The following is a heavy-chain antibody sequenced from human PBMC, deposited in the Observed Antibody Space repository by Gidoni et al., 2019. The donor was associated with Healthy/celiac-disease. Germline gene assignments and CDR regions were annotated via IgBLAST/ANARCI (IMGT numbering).Heavy chain of an antibody. D-gene: IGHD6-13*01. J-gene: IGHJ4*02. CDR3: AKDSGIAAAGQYYFDY. CDR2: ISGSGGST. CDR1: GFTFSSYA. Sequence: EVQLLESGGGLVQPGGSLRLSCAASGFTFSSYAMSWVRQAPGKGLEWVSAISGSGGSTYYADSVKGRFTISRDNSKNTLYLQMNSLRAEDTAVYYCAKDSGIAAAGQYYFDYWGQGTLVTVSS. V-gene: IGHV3-23*01.